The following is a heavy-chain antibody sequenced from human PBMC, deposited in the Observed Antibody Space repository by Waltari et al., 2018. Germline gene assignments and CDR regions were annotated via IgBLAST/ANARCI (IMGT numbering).Heavy chain of an antibody. V-gene: IGHV1-3*01. D-gene: IGHD6-6*01. CDR2: INAGNGNT. J-gene: IGHJ4*02. CDR3: ARGQQLVPYFDY. Sequence: QVQLVQSGAEVKKPGASVKVSCKASGYTFTSYAMHWVRQAPGQRLEWMGWINAGNGNTKYSQKFQGRVTITRDTSASTAYMELSSLRSEDTAVYHCARGQQLVPYFDYWGQGTLVTVSS. CDR1: GYTFTSYA.